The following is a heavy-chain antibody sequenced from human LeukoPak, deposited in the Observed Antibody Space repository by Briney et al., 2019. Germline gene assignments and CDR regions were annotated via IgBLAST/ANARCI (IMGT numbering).Heavy chain of an antibody. CDR2: TYTSGST. CDR1: GGSISSGSYY. J-gene: IGHJ6*03. CDR3: ARDFIQYSSSWSYYYYYMDV. D-gene: IGHD6-13*01. V-gene: IGHV4-61*02. Sequence: PSETLSLNCNVSGGSISSGSYYWSWIRQPAGKGLEWIGRTYTSGSTNYNPSLKSRVTISLDTSQNQFSLKLRSVTAADTAVYYCARDFIQYSSSWSYYYYYMDVWGKGTTVTISS.